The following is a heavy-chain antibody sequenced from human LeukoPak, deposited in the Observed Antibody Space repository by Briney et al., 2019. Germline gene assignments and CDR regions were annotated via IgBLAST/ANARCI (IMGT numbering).Heavy chain of an antibody. CDR2: IYHSGST. V-gene: IGHV4-30-2*01. D-gene: IGHD3-22*01. CDR3: AREGSTGTMIVAGAFDI. J-gene: IGHJ3*02. Sequence: PSETLSLTCTVSGGSISSGGYCWSWIRQPPGKGLESIGYIYHSGSTYYNPSLKSRVTISVDRSKNQFSLKLSSVTAADTAVYYCAREGSTGTMIVAGAFDIWGQGTMVTVSS. CDR1: GGSISSGGYC.